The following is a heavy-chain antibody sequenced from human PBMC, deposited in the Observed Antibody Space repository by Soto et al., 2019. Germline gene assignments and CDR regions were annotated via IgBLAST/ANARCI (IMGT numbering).Heavy chain of an antibody. CDR3: ARLRYDFWSGYYNYYYGMDV. Sequence: SETLSLTCTDSGSSISSYYLSWIRQPPGKGLEWIGYIYYSGSTNYNPSLKSRVTISVDTSKNQFSLKLSSVTAADTAVYYCARLRYDFWSGYYNYYYGMDVWGQGTTVTVSS. CDR1: GSSISSYY. CDR2: IYYSGST. J-gene: IGHJ6*02. V-gene: IGHV4-59*01. D-gene: IGHD3-3*01.